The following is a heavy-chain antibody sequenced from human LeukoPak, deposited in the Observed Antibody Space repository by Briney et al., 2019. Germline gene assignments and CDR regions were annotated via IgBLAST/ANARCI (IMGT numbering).Heavy chain of an antibody. CDR1: GFTFSNYG. CDR2: ISGDGERT. V-gene: IGHV3-23*01. CDR3: ARRSAGGTHFDY. Sequence: GGSLRLSCAAPGFTFSNYGMCWVRQAPGKGLEWVSAISGDGERTYYADSVKGRFTISRDNSKNTLYLQMNSLRAEDTAVYYCARRSAGGTHFDYWGQGTLVTVSS. J-gene: IGHJ4*02. D-gene: IGHD1-26*01.